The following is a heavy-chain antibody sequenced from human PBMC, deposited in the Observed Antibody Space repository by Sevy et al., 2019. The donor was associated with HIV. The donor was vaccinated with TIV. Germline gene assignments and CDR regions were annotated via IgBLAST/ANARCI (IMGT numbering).Heavy chain of an antibody. V-gene: IGHV3-7*01. CDR3: ARLCTGFIYYYYYGMGV. Sequence: GGSLRLSCAASRFTFSSYAMSWVRQAPGKGLEWVANIKQDGSEIYYVDFLKGRFTISRDNAKNSLYLQMNSLSAEDTAVYYCARLCTGFIYYYYYGMGVWGQGTTVTVSS. CDR2: IKQDGSEI. J-gene: IGHJ6*02. CDR1: RFTFSSYA. D-gene: IGHD2-2*01.